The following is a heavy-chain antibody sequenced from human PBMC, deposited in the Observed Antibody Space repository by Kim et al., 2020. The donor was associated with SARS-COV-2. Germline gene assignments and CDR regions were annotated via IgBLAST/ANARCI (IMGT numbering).Heavy chain of an antibody. J-gene: IGHJ4*02. Sequence: IGYADSVKGRFTISRDNAKNSLYLQMNSLRAEDTALYYCAKGKAGNPFDYWGQGTLVTVSS. D-gene: IGHD6-19*01. V-gene: IGHV3-9*01. CDR2: I. CDR3: AKGKAGNPFDY.